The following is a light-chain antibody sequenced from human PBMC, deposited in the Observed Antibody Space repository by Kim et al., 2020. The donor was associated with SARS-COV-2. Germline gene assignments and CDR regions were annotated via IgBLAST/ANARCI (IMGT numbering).Light chain of an antibody. Sequence: ALGQTVRITCQGDSLRSYYASWYQQKPGQAPVLVFYGKNNRPSGIPDRFSGSRSGNTASLTITGAQAEDEADYYCNSRDSSGNHWVFGGGTKVTVL. V-gene: IGLV3-19*01. CDR2: GKN. CDR3: NSRDSSGNHWV. J-gene: IGLJ3*02. CDR1: SLRSYY.